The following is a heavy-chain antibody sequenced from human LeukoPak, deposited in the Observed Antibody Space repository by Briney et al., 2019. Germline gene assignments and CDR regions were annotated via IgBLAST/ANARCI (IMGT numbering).Heavy chain of an antibody. V-gene: IGHV3-23*01. J-gene: IGHJ6*03. Sequence: GGSLRLSCAASGFTFSSYAMSWVRQAPGKGLEWVSAISGSGGSTYYADSVKGRFTISRDNSRNTLYLQMNSLRAEDTAVYYCAKVLDYYYYMDVWGKGTTVTVSS. CDR1: GFTFSSYA. CDR2: ISGSGGST. CDR3: AKVLDYYYYMDV.